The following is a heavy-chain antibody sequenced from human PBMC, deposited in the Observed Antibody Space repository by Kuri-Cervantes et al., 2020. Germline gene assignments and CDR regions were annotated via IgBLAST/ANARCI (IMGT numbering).Heavy chain of an antibody. CDR3: ARDQAIYYDSSGYYGGYHYGMDV. V-gene: IGHV1-2*04. CDR2: INPNSGGT. CDR1: GYTFTGYY. J-gene: IGHJ6*02. Sequence: ASVKVSCKASGYTFTGYYMHWVRQAPGQGLEWMGWINPNSGGTNYAQKFQGWVTMTRDTSISTAYMELSSLRSEDTAVYYCARDQAIYYDSSGYYGGYHYGMDVWGQGATVTVSS. D-gene: IGHD3-22*01.